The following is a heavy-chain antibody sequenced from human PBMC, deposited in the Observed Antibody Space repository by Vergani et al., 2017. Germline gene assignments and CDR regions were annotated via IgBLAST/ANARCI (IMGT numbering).Heavy chain of an antibody. V-gene: IGHV4-31*03. CDR3: ASQDEHNGNPGAFDI. CDR1: GGSLSSGSYY. CDR2: IYNSGST. D-gene: IGHD4-23*01. Sequence: QVQLQESGPGLLKPSQTLSLTCTVSGGSLSSGSYYWSWVRQRPGKGLEWIGYIYNSGSTYYNPSLKSRVTISVDASKNQFSLKLSSVTAADTAVYSCASQDEHNGNPGAFDIWGQGTKVTVSS. J-gene: IGHJ3*02.